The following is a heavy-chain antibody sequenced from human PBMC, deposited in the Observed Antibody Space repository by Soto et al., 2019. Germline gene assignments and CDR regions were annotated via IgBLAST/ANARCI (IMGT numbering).Heavy chain of an antibody. CDR2: INHSGST. V-gene: IGHV4-34*01. CDR1: GGSFSGYY. J-gene: IGHJ4*02. Sequence: QVQLQQWGAGLLKPSETLSLTCAVYGGSFSGYYWSWIRQPPGKGLEWIGEINHSGSTNYNPSLKSRVTISVDTSKNQFSLKLSFVTGADTAVYYCARASNIVATNNWGQGTLVSVSS. D-gene: IGHD5-12*01. CDR3: ARASNIVATNN.